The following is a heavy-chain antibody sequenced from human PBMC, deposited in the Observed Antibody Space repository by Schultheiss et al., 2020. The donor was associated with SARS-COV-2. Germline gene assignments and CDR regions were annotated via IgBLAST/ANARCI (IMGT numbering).Heavy chain of an antibody. CDR2: IYYNGNT. CDR1: GYSISSGYY. CDR3: ARSHRRGWFDP. J-gene: IGHJ5*02. Sequence: SETLSLTCAVSGYSISSGYYWGWIRQPPGKGLEWIGYIYYNGNTNYNPSLKSRVTISVDTSKNQFSLKLSSVTAADTAVYYCARSHRRGWFDPWGQGTLVTVSS. V-gene: IGHV4-38-2*01. D-gene: IGHD3-10*01.